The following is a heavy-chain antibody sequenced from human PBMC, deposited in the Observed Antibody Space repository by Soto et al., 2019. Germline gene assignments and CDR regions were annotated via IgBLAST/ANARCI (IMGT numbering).Heavy chain of an antibody. CDR2: ITPMIGTT. D-gene: IGHD3-10*01. Sequence: QVHLVQSGAEVKRPGSSVRVSCRASGGTFYTYAFTWVRQAPGQGLEWMGGITPMIGTTKYAQKFHGRVTFSADESASTAAMELSNLTSDETAVYYCARVVIVMTSVFGFWGQGTLITVSS. J-gene: IGHJ4*02. V-gene: IGHV1-69*01. CDR1: GGTFYTYA. CDR3: ARVVIVMTSVFGF.